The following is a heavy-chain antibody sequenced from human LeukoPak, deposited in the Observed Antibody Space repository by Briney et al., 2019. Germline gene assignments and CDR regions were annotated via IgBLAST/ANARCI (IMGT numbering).Heavy chain of an antibody. D-gene: IGHD6-19*01. CDR3: ATVSGWYRKDFDY. J-gene: IGHJ4*02. CDR1: GYTLTELS. Sequence: GASVKVSCKVSGYTLTELSMHWVRQAPGKGLEWMGGFDPEDGETIYAQKFQGRVTMTEDTSTDTAYMELSSLSSEDTAVYYCATVSGWYRKDFDYWGQGTLVTVSS. V-gene: IGHV1-24*01. CDR2: FDPEDGET.